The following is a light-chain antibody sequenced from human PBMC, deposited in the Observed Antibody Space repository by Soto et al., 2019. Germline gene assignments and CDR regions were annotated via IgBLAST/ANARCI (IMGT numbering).Light chain of an antibody. CDR3: QQFGTFPVT. J-gene: IGKJ2*01. Sequence: EIVLTQSPGTLSLSPGERATLSCRASQSVSNNKLAWYQQKPGQAPRFLIYDASNRATGIPDRFSGSGSGTYFTLTIARLGPEDVAVYFCQQFGTFPVTFGQGTKLEI. CDR1: QSVSNNK. V-gene: IGKV3-20*01. CDR2: DAS.